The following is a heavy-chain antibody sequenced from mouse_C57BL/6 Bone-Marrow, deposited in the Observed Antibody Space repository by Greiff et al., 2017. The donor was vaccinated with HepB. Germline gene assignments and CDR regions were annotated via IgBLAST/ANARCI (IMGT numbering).Heavy chain of an antibody. CDR2: IRLKSDNYAT. D-gene: IGHD1-1*01. J-gene: IGHJ3*01. V-gene: IGHV6-3*01. Sequence: VQLKESGGGLVQPGGSMKLSCVASGFTFSNYWMNWVRQSPEKGLEWVAQIRLKSDNYATHYAESVKGRFTISRDDSKSSVYLQMNNLRAEDTGIYYCTEGTTTVEFAYWGQGTLVTVSA. CDR1: GFTFSNYW. CDR3: TEGTTTVEFAY.